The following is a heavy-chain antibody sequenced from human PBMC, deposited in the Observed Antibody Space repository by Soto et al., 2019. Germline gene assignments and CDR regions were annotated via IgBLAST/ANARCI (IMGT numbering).Heavy chain of an antibody. D-gene: IGHD6-19*01. J-gene: IGHJ5*02. Sequence: SETLSLTCAVSGGSISSNSYYWGWIRQPPGKGLEWIGSIYYSGSTYYNPSLKSRVTISVDTSKNQFSLKLSSVTAADTAVYYCAKVGVAVALLFDPWGQGTLVTVSS. CDR2: IYYSGST. V-gene: IGHV4-39*01. CDR1: GGSISSNSYY. CDR3: AKVGVAVALLFDP.